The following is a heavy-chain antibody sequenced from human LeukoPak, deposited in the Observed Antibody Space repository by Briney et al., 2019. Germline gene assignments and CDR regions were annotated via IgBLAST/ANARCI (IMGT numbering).Heavy chain of an antibody. V-gene: IGHV4-39*01. CDR3: ARCRSSQGWVDP. Sequence: AETLSLTCTVSGGFISSSGYYWGWIRQPPGKGLEWIGIMYYSGSSSYNPSLKSRVTISVDTSKNQFSLRLTSVTAADTAVYYCARCRSSQGWVDPWGQGTLVTVSS. CDR2: MYYSGSS. J-gene: IGHJ5*02. CDR1: GGFISSSGYY. D-gene: IGHD2-2*01.